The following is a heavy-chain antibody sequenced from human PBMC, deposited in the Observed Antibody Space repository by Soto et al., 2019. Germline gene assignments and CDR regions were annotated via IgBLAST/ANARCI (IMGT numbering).Heavy chain of an antibody. Sequence: GGSLRLSCAASGFTFSDYYMSWIRQAPGKGLEWVSYISFNGGTIYYADSVKGRFTISRDNVKNSLYLQMNSLGAEDTAVYYCAKDRAPYYYGMDVWGQGTTVTVSS. J-gene: IGHJ6*02. V-gene: IGHV3-11*01. CDR2: ISFNGGTI. CDR1: GFTFSDYY. CDR3: AKDRAPYYYGMDV.